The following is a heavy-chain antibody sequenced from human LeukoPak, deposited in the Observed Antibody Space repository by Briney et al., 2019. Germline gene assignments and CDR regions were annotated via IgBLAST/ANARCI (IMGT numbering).Heavy chain of an antibody. Sequence: GGSLRLSCAASGFTLSPYEVNWVRQAPGKGLEWVSYISSGGETMYYADSVKGRFTISRDNAKNSLYLQMNSLRVEDTAVYYCARVVSSVDYWGQGTLVTVSS. CDR2: ISSGGETM. CDR3: ARVVSSVDY. V-gene: IGHV3-48*03. CDR1: GFTLSPYE. J-gene: IGHJ4*02. D-gene: IGHD6-19*01.